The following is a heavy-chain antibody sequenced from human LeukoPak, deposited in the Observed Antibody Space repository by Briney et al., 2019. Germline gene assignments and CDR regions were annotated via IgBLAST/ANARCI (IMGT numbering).Heavy chain of an antibody. D-gene: IGHD6-13*01. V-gene: IGHV4-39*01. CDR3: ARQGAAGTSFDY. Sequence: PSETLSLTCTVSGGSISSSSYYWGWIHQPPGKGLEWIGSIYYSGSTYYNPYLKSRVTISVATSKNQFSLKLTSVTAADTAVYYCARQGAAGTSFDYWGQGTLVTVFS. CDR2: IYYSGST. CDR1: GGSISSSSYY. J-gene: IGHJ4*02.